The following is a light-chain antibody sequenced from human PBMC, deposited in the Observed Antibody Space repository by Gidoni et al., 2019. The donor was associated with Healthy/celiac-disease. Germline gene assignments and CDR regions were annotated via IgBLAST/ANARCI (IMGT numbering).Light chain of an antibody. V-gene: IGKV1-39*01. J-gene: IGKJ3*01. CDR3: QQSYSTPFT. CDR2: AAS. CDR1: QSISSY. Sequence: DIQMTQSPSSLSASVGDRVTITCRASQSISSYLNWYQQKPGKAPKLLIYAASSLQSGVPSRFRGSGSGTDFTPTISSLQPEDFATYYCQQSYSTPFTFGPGTKVDIK.